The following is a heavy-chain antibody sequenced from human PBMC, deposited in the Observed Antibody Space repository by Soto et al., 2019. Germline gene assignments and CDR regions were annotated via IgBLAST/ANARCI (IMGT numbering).Heavy chain of an antibody. J-gene: IGHJ4*02. CDR1: GFAFSSYA. D-gene: IGHD3-10*01. CDR3: ARDLSGSGD. CDR2: ISYDGSNK. Sequence: QVQLVESGGGVVQPGRSLRLSCAASGFAFSSYAMHWVRQAPGKGLEWVAVISYDGSNKYYADSVKGRFTISRDNSKNTLYLQMNSLRAEDTAVYYCARDLSGSGDWSQGTLVTVSS. V-gene: IGHV3-30-3*01.